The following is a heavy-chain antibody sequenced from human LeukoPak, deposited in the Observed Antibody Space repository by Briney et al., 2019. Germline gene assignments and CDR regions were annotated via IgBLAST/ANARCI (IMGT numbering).Heavy chain of an antibody. Sequence: ASVKVSCKASGYTFTSYGICWARQAPGQGREWMGWISTYNGNTKYAQNLQGRVTMTTDTSTSTAYMELRSLRSDDTAVYYWARDREVLLGSSSTCYGSGMDVWGKRTTVIVYS. CDR2: ISTYNGNT. J-gene: IGHJ6*04. D-gene: IGHD2-2*01. CDR1: GYTFTSYG. CDR3: ARDREVLLGSSSTCYGSGMDV. V-gene: IGHV1-18*01.